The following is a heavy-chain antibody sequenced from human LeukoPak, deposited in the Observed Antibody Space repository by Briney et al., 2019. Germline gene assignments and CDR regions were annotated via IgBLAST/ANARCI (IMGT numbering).Heavy chain of an antibody. Sequence: ASVKVSCKASGGTFSSYAISWVRQAPGQGLEWMGWINAGNGNTKYSQKFQGRVTITRDTSASTAYMELSSLRSEDTAVYYCARDGVVVAALYGMDVWGQGTAVTVSS. CDR2: INAGNGNT. V-gene: IGHV1-3*01. D-gene: IGHD2-15*01. CDR1: GGTFSSYA. CDR3: ARDGVVVAALYGMDV. J-gene: IGHJ6*02.